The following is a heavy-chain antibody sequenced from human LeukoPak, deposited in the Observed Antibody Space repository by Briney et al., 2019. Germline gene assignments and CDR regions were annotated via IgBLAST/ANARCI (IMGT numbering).Heavy chain of an antibody. Sequence: SETLSLTCTVSGGSISSGGYYWSWIRQPPGKGLEWIGYIYHSGSTYYNPSLKSRVTISVDRSKNQFSLKLSSVTAADTAVYYCARDRPIFGVVIRYYFDYWGQGTLVTVSS. CDR1: GGSISSGGYY. J-gene: IGHJ4*02. CDR3: ARDRPIFGVVIRYYFDY. CDR2: IYHSGST. D-gene: IGHD3-3*01. V-gene: IGHV4-30-2*01.